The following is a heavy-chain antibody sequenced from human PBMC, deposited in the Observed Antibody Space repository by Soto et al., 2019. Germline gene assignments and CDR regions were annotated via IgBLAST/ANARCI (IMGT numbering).Heavy chain of an antibody. CDR1: SASLGDHY. Sequence: SETLSLTCAVFSASLGDHYWAWIRQSPDKGLEWIGEVHPSGSTDYNPSLERRLTISVDPSRNQVSLELRSVTAADTAIYYCARLMEDNVWGSYRYLDLWGQGTLVTVSS. V-gene: IGHV4-34*01. CDR2: VHPSGST. J-gene: IGHJ5*02. D-gene: IGHD3-16*02. CDR3: ARLMEDNVWGSYRYLDL.